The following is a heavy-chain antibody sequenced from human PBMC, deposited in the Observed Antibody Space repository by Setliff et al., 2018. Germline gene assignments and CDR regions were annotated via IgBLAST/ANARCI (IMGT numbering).Heavy chain of an antibody. V-gene: IGHV3-33*01. Sequence: GGSLRLSCATSGFTLSRHAIHWVRQSPGRGLEWVAVIWHDGSIQYYTDSVKGRFNISRDNSKNMVYLQMNSLSAEDTAVYYCARERYYNFWNGYDYYYYYMDVWGIGTTVTVSS. D-gene: IGHD3-3*01. CDR3: ARERYYNFWNGYDYYYYYMDV. CDR1: GFTLSRHA. J-gene: IGHJ6*03. CDR2: IWHDGSIQ.